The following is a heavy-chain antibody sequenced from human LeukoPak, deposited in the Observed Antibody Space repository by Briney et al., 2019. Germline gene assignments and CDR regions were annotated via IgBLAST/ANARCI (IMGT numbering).Heavy chain of an antibody. CDR1: GGSISSIVYF. D-gene: IGHD5-18*01. V-gene: IGHV4-39*02. J-gene: IGHJ6*03. CDR3: ARRVDTTRGYYYFYMDV. Sequence: SETLSLTCSVSGGSISSIVYFWDWFRQSPGKGLEWIGTIYDSGTKYYNPSLKSRVTISVDTSKNHLSLRLSSVTAADTAVYYCARRVDTTRGYYYFYMDVWGKGTTVTVSS. CDR2: IYDSGTK.